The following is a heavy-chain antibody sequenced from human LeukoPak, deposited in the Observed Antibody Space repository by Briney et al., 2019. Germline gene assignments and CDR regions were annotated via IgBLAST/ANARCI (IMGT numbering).Heavy chain of an antibody. J-gene: IGHJ4*02. CDR2: ISYDGSNK. V-gene: IGHV3-30*04. CDR1: GFTFSSYA. Sequence: GRSLRLSCAASGFTFSSYAMHWVRQAPGKGLEWVAVISYDGSNKYYADSVKGRFTISRDNSKNTLYLQMNSLRAEDTAVYYCARDGSRYSSGWFYFDYWGQGTLVTVSS. D-gene: IGHD6-19*01. CDR3: ARDGSRYSSGWFYFDY.